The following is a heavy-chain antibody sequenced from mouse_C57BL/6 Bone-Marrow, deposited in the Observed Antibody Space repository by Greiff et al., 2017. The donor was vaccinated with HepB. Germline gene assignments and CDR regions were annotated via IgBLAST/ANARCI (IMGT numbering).Heavy chain of an antibody. D-gene: IGHD1-1*02. Sequence: QVQLKESGPGLVAPSQSLSITCTVSGFSLTSYAISWVRQPPGKGLEWLGVIWTGGVTNYNSALKSRLSISKDNSKSQVFLKMNSLQTDDTARYYCARKGVGYFDVWGTGTTVTVSS. CDR1: GFSLTSYA. CDR3: ARKGVGYFDV. J-gene: IGHJ1*03. V-gene: IGHV2-9-1*01. CDR2: IWTGGVT.